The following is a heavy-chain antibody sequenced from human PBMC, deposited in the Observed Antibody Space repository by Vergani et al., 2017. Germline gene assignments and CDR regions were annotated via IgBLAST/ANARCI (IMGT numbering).Heavy chain of an antibody. V-gene: IGHV3-48*03. J-gene: IGHJ4*02. Sequence: VQLVESGGGLVQPGGSLRLSCAASGFTFSSYEMNWVRQAPGKGLEWVSYISSSGSTIYYADSVKGRFTISRDNAKNSLYLQMNSLRAEDTAVYYCARVAVAGRCFDYWGQGTLVTVSS. D-gene: IGHD6-19*01. CDR3: ARVAVAGRCFDY. CDR2: ISSSGSTI. CDR1: GFTFSSYE.